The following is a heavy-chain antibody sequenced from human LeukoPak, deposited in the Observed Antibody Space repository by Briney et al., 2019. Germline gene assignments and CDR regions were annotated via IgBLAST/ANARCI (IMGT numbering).Heavy chain of an antibody. CDR3: ARERSSGWFSVYYYYGMDV. D-gene: IGHD6-19*01. V-gene: IGHV3-21*01. CDR2: ISSSSSYI. J-gene: IGHJ6*02. CDR1: GFTFSSYN. Sequence: GGSLRLSCAASGFTFSSYNMNWVRQAPGKGLEWVSSISSSSSYIYYADSVKGRFTISRDNAKNSVYLQMNSLRAEDTAVHYCARERSSGWFSVYYYYGMDVWGQGTTVTVSS.